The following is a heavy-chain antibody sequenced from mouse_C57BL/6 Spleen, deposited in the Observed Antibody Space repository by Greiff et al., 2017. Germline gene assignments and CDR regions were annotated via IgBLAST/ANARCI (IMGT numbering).Heavy chain of an antibody. J-gene: IGHJ2*01. CDR1: GYAFSSSW. D-gene: IGHD2-3*01. V-gene: IGHV1-82*01. CDR3: ARRDIYDGYYGYFDY. Sequence: LEESGPELVKPGASVKISCKASGYAFSSSWMNWVKQRPGKGLEWIGRIYPGDGDTNYNGKFKGKATLTADKSSSTAYMQLSSLTSEDSAVYFCARRDIYDGYYGYFDYWGQGTTLTVSS. CDR2: IYPGDGDT.